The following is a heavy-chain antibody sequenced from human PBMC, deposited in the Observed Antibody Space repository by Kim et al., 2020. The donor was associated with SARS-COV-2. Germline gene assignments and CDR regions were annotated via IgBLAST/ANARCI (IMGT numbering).Heavy chain of an antibody. D-gene: IGHD6-13*01. Sequence: GGSLRLSCVASGFTFSSYEMNWVRQAPGEGLKWVSHITDAGSTMYYADSVKGRFTISRDNTKNSLSLQMNSLRAEDTAIYYCSRGSQQDYWGQGTLVTVSS. J-gene: IGHJ4*02. CDR3: SRGSQQDY. V-gene: IGHV3-48*03. CDR1: GFTFSSYE. CDR2: ITDAGSTM.